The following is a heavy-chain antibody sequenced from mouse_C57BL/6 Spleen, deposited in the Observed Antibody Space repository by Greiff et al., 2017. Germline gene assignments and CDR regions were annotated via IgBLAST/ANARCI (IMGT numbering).Heavy chain of an antibody. CDR2: IDPSDSET. V-gene: IGHV1-52*01. CDR1: GYTFTSYW. Sequence: QVQLQQPGAELVRPGSSVKLSCKASGYTFTSYWMHWVKQRPIQGLEWIGNIDPSDSETHYNQKFKDKATLTVDKSSSTAYMQLSSLTSEDSAVYYCARHYDNYGYFGVWGTGTTVTVSS. CDR3: ARHYDNYGYFGV. J-gene: IGHJ1*03. D-gene: IGHD2-4*01.